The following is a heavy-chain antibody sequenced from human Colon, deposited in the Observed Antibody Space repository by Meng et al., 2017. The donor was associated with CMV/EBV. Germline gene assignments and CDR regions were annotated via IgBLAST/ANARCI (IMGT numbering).Heavy chain of an antibody. J-gene: IGHJ6*02. Sequence: GSLRLSCTVSGGSISSYYWSWIRQPPGKGLEWIGYIYCSGSTNYNPSLKSRVTISVDTSKNQFSLKLSSVTAADTAVYYCARGGAIVVPARYYYYGMDVWGQGTTVTVSS. V-gene: IGHV4-59*01. CDR1: GGSISSYY. CDR2: IYCSGST. D-gene: IGHD2-2*01. CDR3: ARGGAIVVPARYYYYGMDV.